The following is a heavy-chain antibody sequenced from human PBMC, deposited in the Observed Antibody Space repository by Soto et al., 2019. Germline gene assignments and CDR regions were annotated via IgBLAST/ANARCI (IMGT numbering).Heavy chain of an antibody. V-gene: IGHV4-34*01. CDR1: GGSFSGYS. Sequence: QVQLQQWGAGLLKPSDTLSLTCAVYGGSFSGYSWSWIRQPPGKGLEWIGEINHSGSTNYNPSLKSRVTISVDTSKDQVSLKLSSVTAADTAVYYCARDTVEMATTLWGQGTLVTVSS. CDR2: INHSGST. D-gene: IGHD4-4*01. J-gene: IGHJ4*02. CDR3: ARDTVEMATTL.